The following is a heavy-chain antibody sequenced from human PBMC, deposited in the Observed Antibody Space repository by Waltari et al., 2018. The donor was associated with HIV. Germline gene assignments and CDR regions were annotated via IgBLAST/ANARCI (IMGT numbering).Heavy chain of an antibody. Sequence: QVQLVESGGGVVQPGGSLRLSCSAPGFAFNNFALHWVRQAPGKGLEWVAVISYDGDQYYADSVNGRFTISRDNSKKSLFLQMSSLRPEDSAVYYCAKVAGRSGSYSHYYYGMDVWGQGTTVTVS. D-gene: IGHD1-26*01. CDR3: AKVAGRSGSYSHYYYGMDV. V-gene: IGHV3-30*18. CDR1: GFAFNNFA. J-gene: IGHJ6*02. CDR2: ISYDGDQ.